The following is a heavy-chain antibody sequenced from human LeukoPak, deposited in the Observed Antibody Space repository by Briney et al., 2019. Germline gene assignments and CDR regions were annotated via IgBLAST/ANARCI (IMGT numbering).Heavy chain of an antibody. V-gene: IGHV4-59*01. J-gene: IGHJ6*02. D-gene: IGHD2-8*01. CDR3: ARAQVXYNNGPGSQGYYSYGMDV. CDR2: XXXXXXX. Sequence: SETLTLTCTVSGGSISXYXGDWIRXAPGKXXXXXXXXXXXXXXXXNPSLXXXXXXXXXXSRXQFSLKLSXVTAADTAIYYCARAQVXYNNGPGSQGYYSYGMDVWGQGTTVTVSS. CDR1: GGSISXYX.